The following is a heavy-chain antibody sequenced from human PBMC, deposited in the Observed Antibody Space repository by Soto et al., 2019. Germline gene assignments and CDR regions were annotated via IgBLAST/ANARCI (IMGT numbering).Heavy chain of an antibody. Sequence: VESGGVLVQPGGSLRLSCVASGFTFESHWMHWVRQAPGEGLVWVSRIKTDGYAAAYAYSVKGRFTISRDNTKNTVYLQMNSLRAEDTAVYFCVRESGVAADCWGQGALVSVSS. CDR3: VRESGVAADC. V-gene: IGHV3-74*01. CDR2: IKTDGYAA. CDR1: GFTFESHW. D-gene: IGHD6-19*01. J-gene: IGHJ4*02.